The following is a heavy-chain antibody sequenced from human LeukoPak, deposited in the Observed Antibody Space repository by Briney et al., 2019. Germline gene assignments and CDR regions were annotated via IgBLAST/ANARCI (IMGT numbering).Heavy chain of an antibody. J-gene: IGHJ5*02. CDR1: GGSISSSSYY. D-gene: IGHD6-13*01. V-gene: IGHV4-39*01. Sequence: SETLSLTCTVSGGSISSSSYYWGWIRQPPGKGLEWTGSIYYSGSTYYNPSLKSRVTISVDTSKNQFSLKLSSVTAADTAVYYCARHLSSYSSTEGEFDPWGQGTLVTVSS. CDR2: IYYSGST. CDR3: ARHLSSYSSTEGEFDP.